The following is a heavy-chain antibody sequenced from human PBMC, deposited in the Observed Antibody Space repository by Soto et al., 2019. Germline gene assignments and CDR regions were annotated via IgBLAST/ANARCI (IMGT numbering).Heavy chain of an antibody. J-gene: IGHJ6*02. V-gene: IGHV1-69*13. D-gene: IGHD3-9*01. Sequence: GASVKVSCKASGGTFSSYAISWVRQAPGQGLEWMGGIIPIFGTANYAQKFRGRVTITADESTSTAYMELSSLRSEDTAVYYCATHFDWLLRYYYYGMDVWGQGTTVTVSS. CDR3: ATHFDWLLRYYYYGMDV. CDR2: IIPIFGTA. CDR1: GGTFSSYA.